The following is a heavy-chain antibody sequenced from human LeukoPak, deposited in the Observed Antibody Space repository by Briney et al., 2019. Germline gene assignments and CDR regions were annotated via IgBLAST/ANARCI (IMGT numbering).Heavy chain of an antibody. J-gene: IGHJ3*02. V-gene: IGHV3-66*01. CDR1: GFTVSSNY. CDR2: IYSGRST. Sequence: GGSLRLSCAASGFTVSSNYMSWVRQAPGKGLEWVSVIYSGRSTYYADSVKGRFTISRDNSKNTLYLQMNSLRAEDTAVYYCAREGYSYGYDAFDIWGQGTRVTVSS. CDR3: AREGYSYGYDAFDI. D-gene: IGHD5-18*01.